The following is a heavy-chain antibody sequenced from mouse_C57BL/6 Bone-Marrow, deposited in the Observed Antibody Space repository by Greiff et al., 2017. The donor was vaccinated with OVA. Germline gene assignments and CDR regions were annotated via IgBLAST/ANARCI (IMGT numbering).Heavy chain of an antibody. J-gene: IGHJ2*01. Sequence: EVKVVESGAELVRPGASVKLSCTASGFNIKNYYIHWVKQRPEQGLEWIGGIDPGSGGTKYAEKFKGKATLTADKSSSTAYMQLSSLTSEDSAVYICARGYYYGVYYFDYWGQGTTLTVSS. V-gene: IGHV14-1*01. D-gene: IGHD1-1*01. CDR1: GFNIKNYY. CDR3: ARGYYYGVYYFDY. CDR2: IDPGSGGT.